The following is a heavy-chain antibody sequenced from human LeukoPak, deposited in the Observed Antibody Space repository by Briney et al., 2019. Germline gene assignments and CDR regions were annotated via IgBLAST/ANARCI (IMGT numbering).Heavy chain of an antibody. J-gene: IGHJ4*02. CDR3: ARGYCSSTSCYEGFNY. CDR2: IIPIFGTA. CDR1: GGTLSSYA. Sequence: SVKVSYKPSGGTLSSYAISWVRQAPGQGLEWMGGIIPIFGTANYAQKFQGRVTITADKSTSTAYMELSSLRSEDTAVYYCARGYCSSTSCYEGFNYWGQGTLVTVSS. D-gene: IGHD2-2*01. V-gene: IGHV1-69*06.